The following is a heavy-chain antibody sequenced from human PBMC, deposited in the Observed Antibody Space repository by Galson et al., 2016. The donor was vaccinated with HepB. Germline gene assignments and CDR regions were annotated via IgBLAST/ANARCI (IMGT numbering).Heavy chain of an antibody. CDR2: ISDSGGTT. D-gene: IGHD3-22*01. J-gene: IGHJ3*02. V-gene: IGHV3-23*01. CDR3: AKDMGLMYYNDTSGPSDDALDI. CDR1: GFTFSNYG. Sequence: SLRLSCAASGFTFSNYGMNWVRQAPGKGLEWVSTISDSGGTTKYADSVRGRSTLSRDNSKNTLYLQMNSLRAEDTAVYYCAKDMGLMYYNDTSGPSDDALDIWGQGNMVTVSS.